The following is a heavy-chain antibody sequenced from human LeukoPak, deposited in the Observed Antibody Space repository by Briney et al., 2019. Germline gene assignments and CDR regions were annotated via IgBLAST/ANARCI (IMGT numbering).Heavy chain of an antibody. CDR2: ISGSGGST. Sequence: GGSLRLSCAASGFTFSSYSMNWVRQAPGKGLEWVSVISGSGGSTNSADSVKGRFTISRDNSKNTLYLLLDSLRAEDTAVYYCAKDLRYSSTCRTFDYWGQGTLVTVSS. V-gene: IGHV3-23*01. D-gene: IGHD6-19*01. CDR3: AKDLRYSSTCRTFDY. CDR1: GFTFSSYS. J-gene: IGHJ4*02.